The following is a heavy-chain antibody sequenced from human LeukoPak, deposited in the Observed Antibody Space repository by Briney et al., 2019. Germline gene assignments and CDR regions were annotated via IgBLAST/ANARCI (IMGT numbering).Heavy chain of an antibody. CDR1: GGTFSSYA. D-gene: IGHD3-10*01. J-gene: IGHJ4*02. V-gene: IGHV1-69*13. Sequence: SVKVSCKASGGTFSSYAISWVRQAPGQGLEWMGGIIPIFGTANYAQKFQGRVTITADESTSTAYMELSRLTSDDTAVYYCARDLSYYGSGSYYFDYWGQGTLVTVSS. CDR2: IIPIFGTA. CDR3: ARDLSYYGSGSYYFDY.